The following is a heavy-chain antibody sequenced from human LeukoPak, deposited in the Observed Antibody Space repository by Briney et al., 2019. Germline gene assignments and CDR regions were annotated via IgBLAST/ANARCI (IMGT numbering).Heavy chain of an antibody. CDR2: IIPIFGTA. J-gene: IGHJ3*02. CDR1: GGTFNSYA. Sequence: SVKVSCKASGGTFNSYAISWVRQAPGQGLERMGRIIPIFGTANYAQRFQGRVTITTDESTSTAYMELSSLRSEDTAVYYCARDNGAPGAFDIWGQGTMVTVSS. V-gene: IGHV1-69*05. CDR3: ARDNGAPGAFDI. D-gene: IGHD3-10*01.